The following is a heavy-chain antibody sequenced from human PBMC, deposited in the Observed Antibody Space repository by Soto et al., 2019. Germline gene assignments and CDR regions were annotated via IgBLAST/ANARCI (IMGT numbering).Heavy chain of an antibody. CDR1: GGTFGSYT. J-gene: IGHJ3*02. V-gene: IGHV1-69*02. Sequence: QVQLVQSGAEVKKPGSSVKVSCKASGGTFGSYTISWVRQAPGQGLEWMGRIIPILGIANYAQKFQGRVTITADKSTSTAYMELSSLRSEDTAVYYCARAARFWAFDIWGQGTMVTVSS. D-gene: IGHD3-3*01. CDR3: ARAARFWAFDI. CDR2: IIPILGIA.